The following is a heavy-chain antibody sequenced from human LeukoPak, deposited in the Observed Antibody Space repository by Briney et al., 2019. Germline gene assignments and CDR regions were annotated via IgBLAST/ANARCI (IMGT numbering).Heavy chain of an antibody. J-gene: IGHJ3*02. Sequence: PGGSLRLSCAASGFTFSSYGMHWVRQAPGKGLEWVAVISYDGSNKYYADSVKGRFTISRDNSKNTLYLQMNSLRAEDTAVYYCAKVATWVTMVRGAQTRAAFDIWGQGTMVTVSS. V-gene: IGHV3-30*18. CDR1: GFTFSSYG. CDR3: AKVATWVTMVRGAQTRAAFDI. D-gene: IGHD3-10*01. CDR2: ISYDGSNK.